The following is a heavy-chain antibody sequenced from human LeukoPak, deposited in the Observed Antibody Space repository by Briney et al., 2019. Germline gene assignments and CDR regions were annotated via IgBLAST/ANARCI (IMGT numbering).Heavy chain of an antibody. J-gene: IGHJ1*01. Sequence: SVKVSCKASGDTFSTYAFSWVRQAPGQGLEWMGGIIPILVTANYAQKFQGRVTITADKSTSTAYMELSSLRSEDTAVYYCARARGTAMGFQHWGQGTLVTVSS. D-gene: IGHD5-18*01. V-gene: IGHV1-69*06. CDR2: IIPILVTA. CDR1: GDTFSTYA. CDR3: ARARGTAMGFQH.